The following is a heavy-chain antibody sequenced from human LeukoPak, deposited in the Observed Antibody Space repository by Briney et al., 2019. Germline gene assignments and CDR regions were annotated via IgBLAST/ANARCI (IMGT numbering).Heavy chain of an antibody. J-gene: IGHJ4*02. CDR2: VSYDGSNK. V-gene: IGHV3-30-3*01. Sequence: PGGSLRLSCAASGFTFSSYAMHWVRQAPGKGLEWVAVVSYDGSNKYNADSVEGRFTISRDNSKNTLYLQMNSLRAEDAAVYYCATIGDRRTGELYRIDYWGQGTLVTVSS. CDR3: ATIGDRRTGELYRIDY. D-gene: IGHD7-27*01. CDR1: GFTFSSYA.